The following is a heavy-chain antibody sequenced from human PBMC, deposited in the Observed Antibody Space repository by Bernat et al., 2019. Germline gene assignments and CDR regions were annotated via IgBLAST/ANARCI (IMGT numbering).Heavy chain of an antibody. V-gene: IGHV3-33*01. Sequence: QEQLVESGGGVVQPGRSLRLSCAASGFTFSSYGMHWVRQAPGKGLEWVAVLWYDGSNKYYADSVKGRFTISRDNSKNTLYLQMNSLRAEDTAFYYCARDNCGGDCYCFDYWGQGTLVTVSS. CDR2: LWYDGSNK. J-gene: IGHJ4*02. CDR3: ARDNCGGDCYCFDY. CDR1: GFTFSSYG. D-gene: IGHD2-21*02.